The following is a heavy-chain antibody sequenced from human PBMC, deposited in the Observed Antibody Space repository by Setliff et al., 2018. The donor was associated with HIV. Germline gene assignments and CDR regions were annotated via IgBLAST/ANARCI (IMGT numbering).Heavy chain of an antibody. Sequence: PSETLSLTCTVSGGSISSYYWSWIRQTPGKGLEWIGYIYTSGSTNYNPSLKSRVTISVDTSKNQFSLNLSSVTAADTAVYYCARQGTYTHYMDVWGKGTTVTVS. CDR1: GGSISSYY. D-gene: IGHD3-16*01. J-gene: IGHJ6*03. CDR3: ARQGTYTHYMDV. V-gene: IGHV4-4*08. CDR2: IYTSGST.